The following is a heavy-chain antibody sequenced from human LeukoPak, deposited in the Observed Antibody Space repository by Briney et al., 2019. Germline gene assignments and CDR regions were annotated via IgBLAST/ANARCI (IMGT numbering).Heavy chain of an antibody. CDR2: INPNSGGT. V-gene: IGHV1-2*02. CDR3: ARVHGDYEEYYYMDV. CDR1: GYTFTGYF. Sequence: ASVKVSCKASGYTFTGYFIHWVRQAPGHGLEWMGWINPNSGGTNYAQKFHGRVSMTRDTSISTAYMELSSLRSDDTAVYYCARVHGDYEEYYYMDVWGKGTTVTVSS. J-gene: IGHJ6*03. D-gene: IGHD4-17*01.